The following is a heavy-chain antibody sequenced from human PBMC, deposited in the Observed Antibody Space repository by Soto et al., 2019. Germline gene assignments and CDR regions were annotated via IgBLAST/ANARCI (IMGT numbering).Heavy chain of an antibody. V-gene: IGHV4-59*01. J-gene: IGHJ4*02. CDR1: GGSISSYY. CDR2: IYYSGST. D-gene: IGHD6-13*01. CDR3: AYSRSWARFDY. Sequence: SETLSLTCTVSGGSISSYYWSWIRQPPGKGLEWIGYIYYSGSTNYNPSLKSRVTISVDTSKNQFSLKLSSVTAADTAVYYCAYSRSWARFDYWGQGTVVTVSS.